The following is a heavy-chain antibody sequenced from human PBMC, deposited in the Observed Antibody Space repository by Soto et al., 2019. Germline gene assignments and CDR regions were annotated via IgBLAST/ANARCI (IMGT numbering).Heavy chain of an antibody. CDR1: GFSFGDYA. D-gene: IGHD6-19*01. Sequence: EVQLVESGGGLVQPGRSLRLSCAASGFSFGDYAMQWVRQVPGKGLEWVSSISWNGESIGYADSVKGRFTISRHNGKKSVYLQMNSLRGEDTALYYCAKDVGSSGWYDGFDSWGQGTLVTVS. CDR3: AKDVGSSGWYDGFDS. CDR2: ISWNGESI. J-gene: IGHJ4*02. V-gene: IGHV3-9*01.